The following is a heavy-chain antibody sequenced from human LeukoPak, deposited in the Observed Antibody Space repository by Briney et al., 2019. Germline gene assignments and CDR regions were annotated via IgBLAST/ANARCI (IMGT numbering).Heavy chain of an antibody. CDR3: ASNMVRGVIDYYYYMDV. Sequence: ASVKVSCKASGYIFTGYYMHWVRQAPGPGLEWMGWINPNSGDTNYAQKFQGRVTMTRDTSISTAYMELSRLRSDDTAVYYCASNMVRGVIDYYYYMDVWGEGTTVTISS. V-gene: IGHV1-2*02. CDR1: GYIFTGYY. D-gene: IGHD3-10*01. CDR2: INPNSGDT. J-gene: IGHJ6*03.